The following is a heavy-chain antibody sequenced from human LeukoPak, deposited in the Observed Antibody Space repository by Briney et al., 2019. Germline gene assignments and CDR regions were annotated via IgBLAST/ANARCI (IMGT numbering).Heavy chain of an antibody. D-gene: IGHD6-6*01. Sequence: SETLSLTCAVYGGSFSGYYWSWIRQPPGKGLEWIGEINHSGSTYYNPSLKSRVTISVDTSKNQFSLKLSSVTAADTAVYYCARGAQLPLTFYRYWGQGTLVTVSS. V-gene: IGHV4-34*01. J-gene: IGHJ4*02. CDR2: INHSGST. CDR1: GGSFSGYY. CDR3: ARGAQLPLTFYRY.